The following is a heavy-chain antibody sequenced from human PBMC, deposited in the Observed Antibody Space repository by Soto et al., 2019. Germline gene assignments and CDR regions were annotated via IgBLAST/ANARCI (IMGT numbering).Heavy chain of an antibody. Sequence: ASVKVSCKASGYSFTNQGIHWVRQAPGQRPEWMGWISAGNGQTKYSQRFQGRVTITRDTSATTAHMDLRSLTSEDTGVYYCARGSSSWENYYFYGLDVWGQGTKVTVYS. D-gene: IGHD6-13*01. CDR2: ISAGNGQT. CDR1: GYSFTNQG. V-gene: IGHV1-3*01. CDR3: ARGSSSWENYYFYGLDV. J-gene: IGHJ6*02.